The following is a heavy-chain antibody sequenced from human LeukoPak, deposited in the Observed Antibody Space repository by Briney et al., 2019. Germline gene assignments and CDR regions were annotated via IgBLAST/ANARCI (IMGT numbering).Heavy chain of an antibody. Sequence: GASVKVSCKASGYTFTSYYMHWVRQAPGQGLEWMGIINPSGGSTSYAQKFQGRVTMTRDMSTSTVYMELSSLRSEDTAVYYCAREVKGSAPSQAFDIWGQGTMVTVSS. CDR3: AREVKGSAPSQAFDI. CDR2: INPSGGST. D-gene: IGHD3-10*01. CDR1: GYTFTSYY. J-gene: IGHJ3*02. V-gene: IGHV1-46*01.